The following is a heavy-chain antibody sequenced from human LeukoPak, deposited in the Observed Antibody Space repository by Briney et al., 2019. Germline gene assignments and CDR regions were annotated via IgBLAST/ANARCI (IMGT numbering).Heavy chain of an antibody. Sequence: PGGSLRLSYSASGFTVTHYAMHWVRQAPGKGLEYVSAVDANGRTTYYADSVKDRFTISRDDSKNTLYLHMSSLRPEDTAIYYCYCRDDLPAWGQGTLVTISS. J-gene: IGHJ5*02. CDR2: VDANGRTT. V-gene: IGHV3-64D*06. CDR1: GFTVTHYA. CDR3: YCRDDLPA. D-gene: IGHD5-24*01.